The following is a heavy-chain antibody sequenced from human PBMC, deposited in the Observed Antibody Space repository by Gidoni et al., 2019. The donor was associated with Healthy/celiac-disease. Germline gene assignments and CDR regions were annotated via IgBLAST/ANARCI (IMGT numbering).Heavy chain of an antibody. Sequence: QVQLVQSGAEVKKPGASVKVSCKASGYTFTSYGISWVRQAPGQGLEWMGWSSAYNGNTNYAQKLQGRVTMTTDTSTSTAYMELRSLRSDDTAVYYCARDQEIAAAGVEDYYYYGMDVWGKGTTVTVSS. CDR2: SSAYNGNT. V-gene: IGHV1-18*01. D-gene: IGHD6-13*01. CDR3: ARDQEIAAAGVEDYYYYGMDV. CDR1: GYTFTSYG. J-gene: IGHJ6*04.